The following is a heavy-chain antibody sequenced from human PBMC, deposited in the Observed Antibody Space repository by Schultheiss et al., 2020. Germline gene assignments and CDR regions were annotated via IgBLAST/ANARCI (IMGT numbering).Heavy chain of an antibody. CDR2: IYYSGST. J-gene: IGHJ3*02. V-gene: IGHV4-31*03. Sequence: SETLSLTCTVSSGSIGTGRYFWTWIRQRPGQGLEWVGYIYYSGSTYYNPSLKSRVTISVDTSKNQFSLKLSSVTAADTAVYYCARDAPHRAFDIWGQGTMVTVSS. CDR1: SGSIGTGRYF. CDR3: ARDAPHRAFDI.